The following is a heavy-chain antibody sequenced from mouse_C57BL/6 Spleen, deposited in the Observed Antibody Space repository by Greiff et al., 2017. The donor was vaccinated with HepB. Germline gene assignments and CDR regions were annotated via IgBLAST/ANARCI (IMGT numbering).Heavy chain of an antibody. D-gene: IGHD1-1*01. CDR1: GFSLTSYG. Sequence: VKLVESGPGLVQPSQSLSITCTVSGFSLTSYGVHWVRQSPGKGLEWLGVLWRGGSTDYNAAFMSRLSSTKDNSKSQVFFKMNSLQADDTSIYYCAKNGGLLPIYYAMDYWGQGTSVTVSS. V-gene: IGHV2-5*01. CDR3: AKNGGLLPIYYAMDY. J-gene: IGHJ4*01. CDR2: LWRGGST.